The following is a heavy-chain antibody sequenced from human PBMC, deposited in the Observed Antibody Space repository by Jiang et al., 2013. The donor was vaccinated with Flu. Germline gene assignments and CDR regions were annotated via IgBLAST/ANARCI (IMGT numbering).Heavy chain of an antibody. J-gene: IGHJ4*02. CDR3: ARSSNTAMVYFYFDY. CDR2: LSHGST. Sequence: TLSLTCTVSGGSISSGGYYWSWIRQHPREGPGVDWVHLSHGSTYYNPSLKSRVTISVDASKNHFSLKLSSVTAADTAVYYCARSSNTAMVYFYFDYWGQGTLVTVSS. CDR1: GGSISSGGYY. D-gene: IGHD5-18*01. V-gene: IGHV4-31*03.